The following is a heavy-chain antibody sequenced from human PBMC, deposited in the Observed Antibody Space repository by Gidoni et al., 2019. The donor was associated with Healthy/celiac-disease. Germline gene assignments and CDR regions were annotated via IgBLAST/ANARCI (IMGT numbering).Heavy chain of an antibody. CDR2: INPNSGGT. J-gene: IGHJ4*02. V-gene: IGHV1-2*02. CDR3: AREDVPAVQRPFDY. Sequence: QVQLVQSGAEVNKPGASVKFSCKSPGYTCTGYYMHWVRQAPGQGLEWMGWINPNSGGTNYAQKCQGRVTMTRDTSIRTVYMELSRLRSDDTAVYYCAREDVPAVQRPFDYWGQGTLVTVSS. CDR1: GYTCTGYY. D-gene: IGHD2-2*01.